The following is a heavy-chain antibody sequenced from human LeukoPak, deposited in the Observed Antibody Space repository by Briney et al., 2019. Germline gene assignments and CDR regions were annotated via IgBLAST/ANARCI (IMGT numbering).Heavy chain of an antibody. V-gene: IGHV3-23*01. CDR1: GFPFISYA. J-gene: IGHJ5*01. Sequence: GGSLSLSCAASGFPFISYAMSWVRQAPGKGLEWVSGINGSGGRTYYTDSVKGGFTISGENSNNTGFLQMKGLRAETTAGFSFTKGRGSRVYTSSASGGHGTLVTVSS. D-gene: IGHD2-8*01. CDR2: INGSGGRT. CDR3: TKGRGSRVYTSSAS.